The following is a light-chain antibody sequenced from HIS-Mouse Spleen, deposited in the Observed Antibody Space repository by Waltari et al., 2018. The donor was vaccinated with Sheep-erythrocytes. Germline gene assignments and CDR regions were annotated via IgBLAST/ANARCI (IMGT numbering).Light chain of an antibody. J-gene: IGKJ1*01. CDR1: QSVSSN. Sequence: DIVMTQSPATLSVSPGARATLSCRDSQSVSSNLAWYQQKPGQAPRLLIYGASTRATGIPAMFSGSGSGTEFTLTISSMQSEDFAVYYCQQYNNWPWTFGQGTKVEIK. V-gene: IGKV3-15*01. CDR2: GAS. CDR3: QQYNNWPWT.